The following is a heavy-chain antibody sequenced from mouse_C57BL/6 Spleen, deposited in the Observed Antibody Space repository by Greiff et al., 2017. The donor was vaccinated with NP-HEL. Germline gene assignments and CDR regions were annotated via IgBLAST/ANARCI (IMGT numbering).Heavy chain of an antibody. CDR3: ARCYYGSSSYYFDY. CDR2: IRNKANGYTT. V-gene: IGHV7-3*01. J-gene: IGHJ2*01. CDR1: GFTFTDYY. D-gene: IGHD1-1*01. Sequence: EVHLVESGGGLVQPGGSLSLSCAASGFTFTDYYMSWVRQPPGKALEWLGFIRNKANGYTTEYSASVKGRFTISRDNSQSILYLQMNALRAEDSATYYCARCYYGSSSYYFDYWGQGTTLTVSS.